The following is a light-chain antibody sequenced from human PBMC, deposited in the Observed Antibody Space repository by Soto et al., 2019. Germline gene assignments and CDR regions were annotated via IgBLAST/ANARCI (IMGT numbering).Light chain of an antibody. V-gene: IGKV3-20*01. J-gene: IGKJ2*01. CDR2: GAS. Sequence: EVVLTQSPGTLSLSPGEGATLSCRSSQDVGTNYLAWYQQKPGQAPRLLIFGASSRASGVPGRFSGSESGTDFTLTISRLESEDSAVYYCQQFINSPYMYIFGQGTKLEI. CDR1: QDVGTNY. CDR3: QQFINSPYMYI.